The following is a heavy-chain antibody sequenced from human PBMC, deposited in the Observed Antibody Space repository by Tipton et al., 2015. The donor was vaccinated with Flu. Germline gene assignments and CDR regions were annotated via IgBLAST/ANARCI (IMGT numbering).Heavy chain of an antibody. Sequence: TLSLTCTVSGGSISSSSYYWGWIRQPPGKGLEWIGSIYYSGSTYYNPSLKSRVTISVDTSKNQFSLKLSSVTAADTAVYYCARLGAIAVATNWFDPWGQGTLVTVSS. CDR3: ARLGAIAVATNWFDP. V-gene: IGHV4-39*01. CDR2: IYYSGST. J-gene: IGHJ5*02. CDR1: GGSISSSSYY. D-gene: IGHD6-19*01.